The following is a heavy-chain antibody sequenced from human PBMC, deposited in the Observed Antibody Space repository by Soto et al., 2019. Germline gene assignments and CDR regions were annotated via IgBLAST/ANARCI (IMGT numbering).Heavy chain of an antibody. CDR2: INPNSGGT. V-gene: IGHV1-2*02. D-gene: IGHD1-26*01. J-gene: IGHJ5*02. Sequence: QVQLVQSGAEVKKPGASVKVSCKASGYTFTGYYMHWVRQAPGQGLEWMGWINPNSGGTNYAQKFQGRVTMTRDTSISTDYMELSRLRSDDTAVYYCARVGGSGSYWYNWFDPWGQGTLVTVSS. CDR3: ARVGGSGSYWYNWFDP. CDR1: GYTFTGYY.